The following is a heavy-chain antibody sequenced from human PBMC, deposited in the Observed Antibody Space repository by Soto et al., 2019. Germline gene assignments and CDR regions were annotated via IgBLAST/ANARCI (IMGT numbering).Heavy chain of an antibody. CDR1: GGTLSSFINYP. D-gene: IGHD3-3*01. Sequence: QMQLVQSGAEVKKPGSSVKVSCKASGGTLSSFINYPINWVRQAPRQGLEWMGGIVPNVGTVNYAQKFQGRVTITADKSTGTAYMEVSSLRSEDTALYYCARRDTSGFLRYFDNWGQGTLVTVSS. J-gene: IGHJ4*02. CDR2: IVPNVGTV. CDR3: ARRDTSGFLRYFDN. V-gene: IGHV1-69*06.